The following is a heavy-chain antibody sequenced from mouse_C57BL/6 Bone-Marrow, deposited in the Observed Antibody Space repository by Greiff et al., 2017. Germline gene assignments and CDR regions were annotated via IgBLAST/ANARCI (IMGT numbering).Heavy chain of an antibody. CDR3: ARGGYGRYYYAMDY. V-gene: IGHV5-16*01. J-gene: IGHJ4*01. CDR1: GFTFSDYY. D-gene: IGHD1-2*01. CDR2: INYDGSST. Sequence: EVKLVESEGGLVQPGSSMKLSCTASGFTFSDYYMALVRQVPEKGLEWVANINYDGSSTYYLDSLKSRFIISRDNAKNILYLQMSSLKSEDTATYYCARGGYGRYYYAMDYWGQGTSVTVSS.